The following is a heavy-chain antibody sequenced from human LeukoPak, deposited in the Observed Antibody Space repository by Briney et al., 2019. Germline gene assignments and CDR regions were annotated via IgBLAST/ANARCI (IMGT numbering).Heavy chain of an antibody. J-gene: IGHJ4*02. CDR2: IYPGDSDT. Sequence: GESLKISCKASGYTFNNNYIAWVRQMSGKGLEWMGIIYPGDSDTRYSPSFQGHVTISADESISTAYLRWSSVTATDSAMYYCVRGNQKYGDYVRDWGQGTLVTISS. CDR3: VRGNQKYGDYVRD. CDR1: GYTFNNNY. V-gene: IGHV5-51*01. D-gene: IGHD4-17*01.